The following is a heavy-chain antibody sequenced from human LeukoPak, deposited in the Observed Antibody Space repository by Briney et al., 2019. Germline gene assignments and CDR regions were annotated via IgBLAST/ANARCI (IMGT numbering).Heavy chain of an antibody. CDR2: ISSSSSYI. D-gene: IGHD4-11*01. CDR1: GFTVSSNY. CDR3: ARVYAQGTVSFDY. J-gene: IGHJ4*02. V-gene: IGHV3-21*01. Sequence: TGGSLRLSCAASGFTVSSNYMSWVRQAPGKGLEWVSSISSSSSYIYYADSVKGRFTISRDNAKNSLYPQMNSLRAEDTAVYYCARVYAQGTVSFDYWGQGTLVTVSS.